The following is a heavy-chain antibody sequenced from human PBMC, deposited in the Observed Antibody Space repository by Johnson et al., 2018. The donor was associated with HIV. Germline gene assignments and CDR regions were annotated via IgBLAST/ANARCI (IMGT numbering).Heavy chain of an antibody. CDR2: ISSNGGST. CDR1: GFTFSSYG. V-gene: IGHV3-64*01. Sequence: VQLVESGGGLIQPGGSLRLSCAASGFTFSSYGMHWVRQAPGKGLEYVSAISSNGGSTYYANSVKGRFTISRDNSKNTLFLQMNSLRAEDTAVYYCARDQGGNHNAFDIWGQGTMVTVSS. D-gene: IGHD1-14*01. CDR3: ARDQGGNHNAFDI. J-gene: IGHJ3*02.